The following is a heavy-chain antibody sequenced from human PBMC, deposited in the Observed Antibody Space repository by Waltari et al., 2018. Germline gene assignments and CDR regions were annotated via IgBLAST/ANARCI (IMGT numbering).Heavy chain of an antibody. CDR3: TSDHGLSWPLD. CDR2: IYRGGET. Sequence: EVHLVESGGGLVHPGDSVRLSCAASGVIVSNNYMSWVRQPPGKGLEWWSVIYRGGETYYADSVKGRFTSSRDNSKNTLDLQTNNVRAEDTAVYYCTSDHGLSWPLDWGQGTMVTVSS. CDR1: GVIVSNNY. D-gene: IGHD6-13*01. J-gene: IGHJ4*02. V-gene: IGHV3-53*01.